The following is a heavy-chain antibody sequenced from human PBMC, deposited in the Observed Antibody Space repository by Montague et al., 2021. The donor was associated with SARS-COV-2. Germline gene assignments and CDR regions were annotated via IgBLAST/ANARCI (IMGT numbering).Heavy chain of an antibody. V-gene: IGHV3-13*04. J-gene: IGHJ6*02. CDR2: IGTAGDT. CDR1: GFTFSSYD. CDR3: ARDLSYYGMDV. Sequence: SLRLSCAASGFTFSSYDMHWVRQATGKGLEWVSAIGTAGDTYYPGSVKGRSTISRENAKNSLYHQMNSLRAGDTAVYYCARDLSYYGMDVWGQGTTVTVPS.